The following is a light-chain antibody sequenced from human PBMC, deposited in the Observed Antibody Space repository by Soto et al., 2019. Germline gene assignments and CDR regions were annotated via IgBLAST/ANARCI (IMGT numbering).Light chain of an antibody. CDR3: SSYTSSSTFV. CDR1: SSDVGGYNF. J-gene: IGLJ1*01. CDR2: EVS. Sequence: QSALTQPASVSGSPGQSITISCTGTSSDVGGYNFVSWYQQHPGKAPILVIFEVSNRPSGVSHRFSGSKSGNTASLTISGLQAEDEADYYCSSYTSSSTFVFGTGTKLTVL. V-gene: IGLV2-14*01.